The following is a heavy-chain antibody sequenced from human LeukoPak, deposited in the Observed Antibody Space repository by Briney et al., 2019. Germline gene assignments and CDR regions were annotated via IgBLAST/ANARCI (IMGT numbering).Heavy chain of an antibody. D-gene: IGHD3-10*01. CDR3: AREGLWLGDY. J-gene: IGHJ4*02. Sequence: NPSETLSLTCAVYGGSFSGYYWSWIRQPPGKGLEWIGEINHSGSTNYNPSLKSRVTMSVDTSKNQFSLKLSSVTAADTAVYYCAREGLWLGDYWGQGTLVTVSS. CDR2: INHSGST. V-gene: IGHV4-34*01. CDR1: GGSFSGYY.